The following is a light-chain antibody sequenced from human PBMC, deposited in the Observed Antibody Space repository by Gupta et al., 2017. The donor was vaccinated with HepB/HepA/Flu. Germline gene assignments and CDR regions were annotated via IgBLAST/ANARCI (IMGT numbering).Light chain of an antibody. CDR1: NHDVGGYNL. Sequence: QSAMTQPASVSGSPGQSISISCTGTNHDVGGYNLVSWYQQHPGEVTKLIIYEVTKRPSGVSNRFSGSKSGNSASLTISGRKNEDAADYYCCSYVGSGRLVFGGGTKVTVL. CDR3: CSYVGSGRLV. CDR2: EVT. V-gene: IGLV2-23*02. J-gene: IGLJ2*01.